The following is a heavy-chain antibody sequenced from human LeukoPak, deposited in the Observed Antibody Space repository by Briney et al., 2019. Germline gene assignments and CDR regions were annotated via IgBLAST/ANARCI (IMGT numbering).Heavy chain of an antibody. CDR1: GFTFSESW. CDR3: TTRVVTTNDY. V-gene: IGHV3-15*01. CDR2: VKRKTDGETT. D-gene: IGHD2-21*02. J-gene: IGHJ4*02. Sequence: GGSLRLSCAASGFTFSESWMNWVRQAPGMGLEWVGRVKRKTDGETTDYPAPVKGRFTISRDDSKNTLYLQMNSLKTEDTAVYYCTTRVVTTNDYWGQGTLVTVSS.